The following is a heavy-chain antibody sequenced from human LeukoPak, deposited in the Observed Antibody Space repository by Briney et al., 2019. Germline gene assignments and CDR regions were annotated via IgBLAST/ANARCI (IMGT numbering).Heavy chain of an antibody. J-gene: IGHJ4*02. V-gene: IGHV4-59*11. CDR3: ASRPAGSTWYGVFGY. Sequence: SETLSLTCTVSGGSITSHFWSWIRQPPGKGLEWIGYVFNGGSTNYNPSPRSRVTMSLDPSRDQFPLRLSSVTAADTAIYYCASRPAGSTWYGVFGYWSQGTLVTVSS. D-gene: IGHD6-13*01. CDR2: VFNGGST. CDR1: GGSITSHF.